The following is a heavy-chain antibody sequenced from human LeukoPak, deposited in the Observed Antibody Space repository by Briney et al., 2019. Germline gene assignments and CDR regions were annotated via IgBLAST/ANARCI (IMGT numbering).Heavy chain of an antibody. Sequence: GGSLRLSCAASGFTFSIYAMHWVRQGPGKGLEHVSGISYNGSQTYYGNSVKDRFTISRDNAKNTVYLQMASLRADDMAVYYCVRDRGGSGWYYFDYWGQGILVTVSS. CDR3: VRDRGGSGWYYFDY. D-gene: IGHD6-19*01. CDR2: ISYNGSQT. V-gene: IGHV3-64*01. CDR1: GFTFSIYA. J-gene: IGHJ4*02.